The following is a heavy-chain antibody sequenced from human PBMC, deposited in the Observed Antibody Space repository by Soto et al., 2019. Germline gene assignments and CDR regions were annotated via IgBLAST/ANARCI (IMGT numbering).Heavy chain of an antibody. Sequence: QLQLQESGSGLVKPSQTLSLTCAVSGGSISSGGYSWSWIRQPPGKGLEWIGYIYHSGSTDYNPTLQCRATISVDRSTNQFSLKLSSVTADDTAVYYCARVPDRWGQGTLVTVSS. CDR3: ARVPDR. J-gene: IGHJ5*02. D-gene: IGHD2-2*01. CDR2: IYHSGST. CDR1: GGSISSGGYS. V-gene: IGHV4-30-2*01.